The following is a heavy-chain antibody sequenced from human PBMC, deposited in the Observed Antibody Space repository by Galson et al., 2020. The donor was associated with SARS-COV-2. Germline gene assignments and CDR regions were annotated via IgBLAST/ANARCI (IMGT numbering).Heavy chain of an antibody. CDR3: ARDYYGSGSYFYY. Sequence: GESLKISCAASGFTFSSYSMNWVRQAPGKGLEWVSSISSSSSYIYYADSVKGRFTISRDNAKNSLYLQMNSLRAEDTAVYYCARDYYGSGSYFYYWGQGTLVTGSS. D-gene: IGHD3-10*01. J-gene: IGHJ4*02. V-gene: IGHV3-21*01. CDR1: GFTFSSYS. CDR2: ISSSSSYI.